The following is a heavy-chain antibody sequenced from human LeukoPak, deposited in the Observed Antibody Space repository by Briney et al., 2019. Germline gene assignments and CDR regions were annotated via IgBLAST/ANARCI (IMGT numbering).Heavy chain of an antibody. V-gene: IGHV3-30*18. CDR2: ISYDGSNK. Sequence: PGGSLRLSCAASGFTFSSYSMNWVRQAPGKGLEWVAVISYDGSNKYYADSVKGRFTISRDNSKNTLYLQMNSLRAEDTAVYYCAKDGHYYGSGSYFPAWGQGTMVTVSS. D-gene: IGHD3-10*01. CDR1: GFTFSSYS. J-gene: IGHJ3*01. CDR3: AKDGHYYGSGSYFPA.